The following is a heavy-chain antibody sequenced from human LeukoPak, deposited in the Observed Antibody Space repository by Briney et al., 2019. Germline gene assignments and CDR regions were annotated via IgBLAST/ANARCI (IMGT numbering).Heavy chain of an antibody. D-gene: IGHD6-13*01. CDR2: IYYSGNT. CDR3: ARASSPPRLMDV. V-gene: IGHV4-39*07. J-gene: IGHJ6*02. CDR1: GGSISSSPYS. Sequence: SETLSLTCTVSGGSISSSPYSWAWIRQPPGKGLEWIGTIYYSGNTYYSPSLKSRVTISVDTSKNQFSLKLSSVTAADTAVYYCARASSPPRLMDVWGQGTTVTVSS.